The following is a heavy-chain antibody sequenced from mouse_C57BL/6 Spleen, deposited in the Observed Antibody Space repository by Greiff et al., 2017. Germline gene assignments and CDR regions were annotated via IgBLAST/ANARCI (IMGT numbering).Heavy chain of an antibody. J-gene: IGHJ3*01. Sequence: EVQVEESGGGLVQPGGSMKLSCAASGFTFSDAWMDWVRQSPEKGLEWVAEIRNKANNHATYYAESVKGRFTISRDDSKSSVYLQMNSLRAEDTGIYDCTLQSARYYDYPCFAYWGQGTLVTVSA. CDR2: IRNKANNHAT. D-gene: IGHD2-4*01. CDR3: TLQSARYYDYPCFAY. CDR1: GFTFSDAW. V-gene: IGHV6-6*01.